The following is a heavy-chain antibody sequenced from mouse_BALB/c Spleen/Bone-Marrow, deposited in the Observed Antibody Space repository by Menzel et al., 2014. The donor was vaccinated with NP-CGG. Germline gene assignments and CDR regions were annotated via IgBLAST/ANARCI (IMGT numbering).Heavy chain of an antibody. CDR1: GYVFSTYW. CDR2: IYPGDGDT. CDR3: ARGGISVDY. J-gene: IGHJ2*01. Sequence: QVQLKQFGAEMVRPGSSVKISCKSSGYVFSTYWINWVKQRPGQGLEWIGQIYPGDGDTDFNGKFQDKATLTADESSNTAYMQLSSLTSEGSAVCFLARGGISVDYCGQGTTRTSSS. V-gene: IGHV1-80*01.